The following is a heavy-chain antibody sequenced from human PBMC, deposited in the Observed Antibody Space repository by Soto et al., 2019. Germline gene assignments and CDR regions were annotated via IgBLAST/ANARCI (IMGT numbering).Heavy chain of an antibody. CDR3: AGAGVYSRGWWGGGNYSYYGMDV. V-gene: IGHV3-48*02. J-gene: IGHJ6*02. Sequence: GVLRLSCAASGFTFSSYSMNWVRQAPGKGLEWVSYISSSSSTIYYADSVKGRFTISRDNAKNSLYLQMNSLRDEDTAVYYCAGAGVYSRGWWGGGNYSYYGMDVWGRGTTATVS. CDR1: GFTFSSYS. D-gene: IGHD6-13*01. CDR2: ISSSSSTI.